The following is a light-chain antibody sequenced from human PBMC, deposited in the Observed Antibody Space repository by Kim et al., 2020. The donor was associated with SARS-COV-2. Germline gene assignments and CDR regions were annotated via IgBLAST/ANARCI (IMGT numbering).Light chain of an antibody. J-gene: IGKJ2*01. V-gene: IGKV1-5*01. Sequence: SVGDRVTIPCRASQSISSWLAWYQQKPGKAPNLLIYDGSSLEGGAPSRFSGSGSGTEFTLTINNLQPDDLATYYCQQYNNYPYTFGQGTKLEI. CDR2: DGS. CDR1: QSISSW. CDR3: QQYNNYPYT.